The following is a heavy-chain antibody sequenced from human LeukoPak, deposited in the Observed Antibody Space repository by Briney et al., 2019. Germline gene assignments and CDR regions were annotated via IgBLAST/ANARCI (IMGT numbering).Heavy chain of an antibody. V-gene: IGHV4-59*11. CDR3: ARASCSSTSCYAVPFDI. D-gene: IGHD2-2*01. Sequence: SETLSLTCTVSGGSISSHYWSWIRQPPGKGLEWIGYIYYSGTTNYNPSLKSRVTISVDTSKNQLSLKLSSVTAADTAVYYCARASCSSTSCYAVPFDIWGQGTMVTVSS. CDR2: IYYSGTT. CDR1: GGSISSHY. J-gene: IGHJ3*02.